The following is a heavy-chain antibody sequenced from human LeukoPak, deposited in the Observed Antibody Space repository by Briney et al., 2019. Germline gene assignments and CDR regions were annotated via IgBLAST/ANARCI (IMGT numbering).Heavy chain of an antibody. D-gene: IGHD3-10*01. J-gene: IGHJ4*02. CDR1: GGSISGYF. CDR2: INHSGST. V-gene: IGHV4-34*01. CDR3: ARGRPKGYGSRLDY. Sequence: SETLSLTCTVSGGSISGYFWSWIRQPPGKGLEWIGEINHSGSTNYNPSLKSRVTISVDTSKNQFSLKLSSVTAADTAVYYCARGRPKGYGSRLDYWGQGTLVTVSS.